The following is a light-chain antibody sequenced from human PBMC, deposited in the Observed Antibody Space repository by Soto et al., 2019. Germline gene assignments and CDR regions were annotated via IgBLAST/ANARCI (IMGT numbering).Light chain of an antibody. V-gene: IGKV3-20*01. J-gene: IGKJ3*01. CDR1: QSISGSY. Sequence: EIVLTQSPVTLSLSPGERVTLSCRASQSISGSYLAWYQQKRGQAPRLLVYGATTRATGIPDRFSGSGSGSDFTLTISRLEPEDFAVYFCQQYGVSPQSFGPGTKVDIK. CDR3: QQYGVSPQS. CDR2: GAT.